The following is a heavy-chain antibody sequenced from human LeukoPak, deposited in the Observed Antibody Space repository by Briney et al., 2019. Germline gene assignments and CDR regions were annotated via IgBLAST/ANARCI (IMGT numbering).Heavy chain of an antibody. Sequence: ASVKVSCKASGYTFTGYYIHWVRQAPGQGLEWMGWINPNSGGTNYAQKFQGRVTMTRDTSISTAYMELSRLRSDDTAVYYCARDPTVTTYYYYGMDVWGQGTTVTVSS. D-gene: IGHD4-11*01. CDR2: INPNSGGT. CDR1: GYTFTGYY. J-gene: IGHJ6*02. V-gene: IGHV1-2*02. CDR3: ARDPTVTTYYYYGMDV.